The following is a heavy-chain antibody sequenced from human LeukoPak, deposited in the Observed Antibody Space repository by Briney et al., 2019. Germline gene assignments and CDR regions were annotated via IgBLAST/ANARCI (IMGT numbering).Heavy chain of an antibody. CDR3: ARANRYDFWSRDAFDI. J-gene: IGHJ3*02. V-gene: IGHV3-74*01. CDR2: INTDGSST. Sequence: GGSLRLSCAASGFTFSSYWMHWVRQAPGKGLVWVSRINTDGSSTSYADSVKGRFTISRDNAKNTLYLQMNSLRAEDTAVYYCARANRYDFWSRDAFDIWGQGTMVTVSS. CDR1: GFTFSSYW. D-gene: IGHD3-3*01.